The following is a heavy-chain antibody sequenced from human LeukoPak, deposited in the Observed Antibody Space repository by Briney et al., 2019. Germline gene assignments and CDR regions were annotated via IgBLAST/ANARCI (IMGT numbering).Heavy chain of an antibody. J-gene: IGHJ1*01. D-gene: IGHD3-22*01. CDR1: GFTVSSNY. CDR2: IYSGGST. CDR3: ARDRRDYDSSGYRMEYFQH. V-gene: IGHV3-53*01. Sequence: GGSLRLSCAASGFTVSSNYMSWVRQAPGKGLEWVSVIYSGGSTYYADSVKGRFTISRDNSKNTLYLQMNSLRAEDTAVYYCARDRRDYDSSGYRMEYFQHWGQGTLVTVSS.